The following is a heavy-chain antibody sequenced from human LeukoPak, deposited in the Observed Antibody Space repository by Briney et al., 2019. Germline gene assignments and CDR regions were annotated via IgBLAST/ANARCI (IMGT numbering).Heavy chain of an antibody. D-gene: IGHD3-10*01. CDR1: GFTFSTYG. J-gene: IGHJ4*02. CDR2: IWFDGRNE. V-gene: IGHV3-30*02. Sequence: PGGSLRLSCAASGFTFSTYGMHWVRQAPGKGLEWVAFIWFDGRNEHYADSVKGRFSISRDNSQNTLYLEMNSLRADDTAVYYCATDGPAGITTIRAVTGYFDDWGQGTLVTVSS. CDR3: ATDGPAGITTIRAVTGYFDD.